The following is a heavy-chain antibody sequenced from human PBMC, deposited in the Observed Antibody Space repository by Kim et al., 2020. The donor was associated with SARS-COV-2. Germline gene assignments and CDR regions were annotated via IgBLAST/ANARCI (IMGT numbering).Heavy chain of an antibody. CDR3: ARDWTEDDWGSTTLDY. Sequence: VDSVKGRFTISRDTAKNSLYLQMNSLRADDTAVYYCARDWTEDDWGSTTLDYWGQGTLVTVSS. D-gene: IGHD7-27*01. V-gene: IGHV3-7*03. J-gene: IGHJ4*02.